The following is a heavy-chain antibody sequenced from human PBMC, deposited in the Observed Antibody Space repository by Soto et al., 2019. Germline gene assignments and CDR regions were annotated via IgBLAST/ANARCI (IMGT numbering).Heavy chain of an antibody. CDR1: GGSISSSSYY. CDR3: ARAATVKRPYYYYMDV. Sequence: SETLSLTCTVSGGSISSSSYYWGWIRQPPGKGLEWIGSIYYSGSTYYNPSLKSRVTISVDTSKNQFSLKLSSVTAADTAVYYCARAATVKRPYYYYMDVWGKGTTVTVSS. D-gene: IGHD4-17*01. CDR2: IYYSGST. V-gene: IGHV4-39*01. J-gene: IGHJ6*03.